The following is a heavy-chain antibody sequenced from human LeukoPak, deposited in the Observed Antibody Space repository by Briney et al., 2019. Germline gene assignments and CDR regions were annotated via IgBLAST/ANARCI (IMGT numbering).Heavy chain of an antibody. V-gene: IGHV3-48*02. Sequence: GGSLRLSCAASGFTFSIYSMNWVRQAPGKGLEWVSYISSGSTPIYYADSVKGRFTISRDNAKNLLYLQLNSLRDEDTAVYYCAKDLEPYSASWPADYWGQGTLVTVSS. D-gene: IGHD6-13*01. CDR3: AKDLEPYSASWPADY. CDR2: ISSGSTPI. J-gene: IGHJ4*02. CDR1: GFTFSIYS.